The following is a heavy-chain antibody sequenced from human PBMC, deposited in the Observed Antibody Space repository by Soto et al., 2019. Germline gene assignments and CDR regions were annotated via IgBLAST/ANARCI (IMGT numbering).Heavy chain of an antibody. V-gene: IGHV2-26*01. CDR2: IFSDAER. CDR1: GFSLTTGRMG. D-gene: IGHD2-2*01. Sequence: QVSLKESGPVLVKPTETLTLTCAVSGFSLTTGRMGVSWVSQPPGKALEWLAHIFSDAERSYSTSLQSRLTVSMDTSGSQVVLSMTNVDPVDTGTYYCVRVNTDSHQFYYAMDVCGQGTTVTVSS. CDR3: VRVNTDSHQFYYAMDV. J-gene: IGHJ6*02.